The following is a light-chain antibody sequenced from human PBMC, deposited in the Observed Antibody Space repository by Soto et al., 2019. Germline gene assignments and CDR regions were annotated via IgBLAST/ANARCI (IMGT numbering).Light chain of an antibody. J-gene: IGKJ5*01. Sequence: QLTQAPSSLSASVGDRVTLTCRASQGINTFLAWYQQKAGKAPKLLIYAASTLQSGVPSRFSGSGSGTDFTLTISSLQSEDFATYYCQQLNSYPITFGQGTRLEIK. CDR2: AAS. V-gene: IGKV1-9*01. CDR3: QQLNSYPIT. CDR1: QGINTF.